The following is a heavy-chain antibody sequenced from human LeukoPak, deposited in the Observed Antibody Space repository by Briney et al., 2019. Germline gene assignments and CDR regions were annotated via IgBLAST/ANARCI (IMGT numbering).Heavy chain of an antibody. CDR3: ARAPRYWGFDY. CDR1: GYTFTGYY. Sequence: ASVKVSCKASGYTFTGYYMHWVRQAPGQGLGWMRRINPNSGGTNYAQKFQRSVSMTRDTFISTADMELSRLISDDTAVYYCARAPRYWGFDYWGQGTLVSVSS. J-gene: IGHJ4*02. V-gene: IGHV1-2*06. CDR2: INPNSGGT. D-gene: IGHD7-27*01.